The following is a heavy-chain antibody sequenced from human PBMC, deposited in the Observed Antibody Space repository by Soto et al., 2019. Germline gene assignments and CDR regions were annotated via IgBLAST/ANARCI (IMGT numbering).Heavy chain of an antibody. J-gene: IGHJ6*02. CDR1: GYTFTSDG. V-gene: IGHV1-18*01. CDR2: ISAYNGNT. Sequence: ASVKVSCKASGYTFTSDGISWVRQAPGQGLEWMGWISAYNGNTNYAQKLQGRVTMTTDTSTSTAYMELRSLRSDDTAVYYCARGPPRGYSGYDYYYGMDVWGQGTTVTVSS. D-gene: IGHD5-12*01. CDR3: ARGPPRGYSGYDYYYGMDV.